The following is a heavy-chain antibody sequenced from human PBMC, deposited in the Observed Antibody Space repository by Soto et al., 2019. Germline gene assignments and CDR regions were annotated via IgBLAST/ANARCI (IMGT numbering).Heavy chain of an antibody. V-gene: IGHV1-18*04. CDR2: ISAYNGYP. D-gene: IGHD2-2*01. Sequence: QVQLVQSGGEVKKPGASVRVSCKASGYTFNIYGISWVRQAPGQGLEWVGWISAYNGYPNYGPQFEGRVTLTTDTPTNTAYMELRRLRSDDTAVYYRARVSQAYQRIPNFYYYYGMEVWGQGTTVTVSS. CDR3: ARVSQAYQRIPNFYYYYGMEV. CDR1: GYTFNIYG. J-gene: IGHJ6*02.